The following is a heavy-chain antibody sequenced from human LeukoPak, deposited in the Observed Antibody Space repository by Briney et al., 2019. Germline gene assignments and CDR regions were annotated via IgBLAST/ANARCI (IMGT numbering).Heavy chain of an antibody. Sequence: GGSLRLSCAASGFTFSSFSMHWVRQAPGKGLEFVSAISVSGSSTYYANSVKGRFTISRDNSKDTLYLQMGSLRAEDMAVYYCARVAAKAAFDIWGQGTMVTVSS. D-gene: IGHD2-15*01. CDR2: ISVSGSST. CDR3: ARVAAKAAFDI. J-gene: IGHJ3*02. V-gene: IGHV3-64*01. CDR1: GFTFSSFS.